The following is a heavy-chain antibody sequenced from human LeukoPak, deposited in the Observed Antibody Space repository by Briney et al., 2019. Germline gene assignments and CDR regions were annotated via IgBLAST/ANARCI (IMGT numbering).Heavy chain of an antibody. Sequence: GGSLRLSCAASGFTVSSNYMSWVRQAPGKGLEWVSVIYSGGSTYYADSVKGRFTISRDNSKNTLYLQMNSLRAEDTAVYYCARVSGWYPHWFDPWGQGTLVTVSS. CDR1: GFTVSSNY. V-gene: IGHV3-53*01. D-gene: IGHD6-19*01. CDR2: IYSGGST. CDR3: ARVSGWYPHWFDP. J-gene: IGHJ5*02.